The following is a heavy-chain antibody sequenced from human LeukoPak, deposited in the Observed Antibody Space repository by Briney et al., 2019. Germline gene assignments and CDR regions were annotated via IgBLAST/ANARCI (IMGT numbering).Heavy chain of an antibody. CDR3: ARDPGSGSYHAGYYFDY. D-gene: IGHD3-10*01. CDR2: INPSGGST. CDR1: GGTFSSYA. Sequence: GASVKVSCKASGGTFSSYAISWVRQAPGQGLEWMGIINPSGGSTSYAQKFQGRVPMTRDTSTSTVYMELSSLRSEDTAVYYCARDPGSGSYHAGYYFDYWGQGTLVTVSS. J-gene: IGHJ4*02. V-gene: IGHV1-46*01.